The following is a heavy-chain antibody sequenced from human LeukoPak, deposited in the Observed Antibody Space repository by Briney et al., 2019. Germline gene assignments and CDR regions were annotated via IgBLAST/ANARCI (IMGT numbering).Heavy chain of an antibody. CDR2: INHSGST. J-gene: IGHJ3*02. CDR3: ARLGVTYSGPRDAFDI. Sequence: SETLSLTCAVYGGSFSGYYWSWIRQPPGKGLEWIGEINHSGSTNYNPSLKSRVTISVDTSKNQFSLKLSSVTAADTAVYYCARLGVTYSGPRDAFDIWGRGTMVTVSS. CDR1: GGSFSGYY. V-gene: IGHV4-34*01. D-gene: IGHD5-12*01.